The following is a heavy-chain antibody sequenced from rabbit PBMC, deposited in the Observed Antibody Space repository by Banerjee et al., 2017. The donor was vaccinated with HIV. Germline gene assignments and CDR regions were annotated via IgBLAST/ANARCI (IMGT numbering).Heavy chain of an antibody. V-gene: IGHV1S43*01. D-gene: IGHD8-1*01. CDR3: YRNYAGITYYFDL. CDR2: IATGSGRT. CDR1: GFDLSSYYY. J-gene: IGHJ4*01. Sequence: QAQLEESGGGLVKPEGSLPLTCKASGFDLSSYYYMCWVRQAPGKGLEWIGCIATGSGRTYYASWVNGRFTISRSTSLNTVDLKMTSLTAADTATYFCYRNYAGITYYFDLWGPGTLVTVS.